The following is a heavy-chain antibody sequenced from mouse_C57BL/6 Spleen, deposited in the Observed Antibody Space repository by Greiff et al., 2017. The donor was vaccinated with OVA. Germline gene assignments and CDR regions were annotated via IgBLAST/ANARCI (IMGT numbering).Heavy chain of an antibody. CDR2: IDPSDSYT. D-gene: IGHD1-1*01. CDR1: GYTFTSYW. J-gene: IGHJ2*01. V-gene: IGHV1-69*01. CDR3: ARSATTVVAPFDY. Sequence: QVQLQQPGAELVMPGASVKLSCKASGYTFTSYWMHWVKQRPGQGLEWIGEIDPSDSYTNYNQKFKGKSTLTVDKSSSTAYMQLSSLTSEDSAVYYCARSATTVVAPFDYWGQGTTLTVSS.